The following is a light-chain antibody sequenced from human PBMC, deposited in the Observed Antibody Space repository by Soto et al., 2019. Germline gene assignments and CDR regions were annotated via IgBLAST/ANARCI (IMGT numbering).Light chain of an antibody. CDR3: QQYDTSPRT. J-gene: IGKJ1*01. CDR2: GAS. Sequence: EIVLTQSPATLSLSPGARATLSCRASQSVNIYLAWYQQKPGQAPRLPIYGASSRATGIPDRFSGSGSGTDFTLTISRLEPEDFAVYYCQQYDTSPRTFGQGTKVDIK. CDR1: QSVNIY. V-gene: IGKV3-20*01.